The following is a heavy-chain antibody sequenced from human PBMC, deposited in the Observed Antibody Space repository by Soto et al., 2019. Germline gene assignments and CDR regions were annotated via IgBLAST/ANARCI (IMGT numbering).Heavy chain of an antibody. CDR2: IIPIFGTA. D-gene: IGHD6-6*01. V-gene: IGHV1-69*01. J-gene: IGHJ4*02. CDR3: AIEYSSSPPYYPIGY. CDR1: GGTFSSYS. Sequence: QVQLVPSGAEVKKPGSSVKVSCKASGGTFSSYSISWVRQAPGQGLEWMGGIIPIFGTANYAQKFQGRVTITADESTSTAYMELSSPRSEDTAVYYCAIEYSSSPPYYPIGYWGQGTLVTVSS.